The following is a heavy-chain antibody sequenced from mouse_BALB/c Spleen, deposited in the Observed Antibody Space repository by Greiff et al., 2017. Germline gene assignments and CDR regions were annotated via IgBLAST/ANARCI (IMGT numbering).Heavy chain of an antibody. CDR3: ARHGGDGNYYFDY. J-gene: IGHJ2*01. V-gene: IGHV5-12-2*01. D-gene: IGHD2-1*01. CDR1: GFTFSSYT. CDR2: ISNGGGST. Sequence: EVKVIESGGGLVQPGGSLKLSCAASGFTFSSYTMSWVRQTPEKRLEWVAYISNGGGSTYYPDTVKGRFTISRDNAKNTLYLQMSSLKSEDTAMYYCARHGGDGNYYFDYWGQGTTLTVSS.